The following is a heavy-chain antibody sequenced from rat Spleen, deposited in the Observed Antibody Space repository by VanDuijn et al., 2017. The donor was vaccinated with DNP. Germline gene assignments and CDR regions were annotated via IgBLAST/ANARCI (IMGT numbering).Heavy chain of an antibody. Sequence: EVQLQESGPGLVKPSQSLSLTCSVTGYSITSNYWGWIRKFPGNKMEWIGHISYSGSTSYNPSLKSRISITRDTSKNQFFLQLNSVTTEDTATYYCARYSKNYGGYWYFDFWGPGTMVTVSS. CDR1: GYSITSNY. CDR2: ISYSGST. V-gene: IGHV3-1*01. D-gene: IGHD1-11*01. J-gene: IGHJ1*01. CDR3: ARYSKNYGGYWYFDF.